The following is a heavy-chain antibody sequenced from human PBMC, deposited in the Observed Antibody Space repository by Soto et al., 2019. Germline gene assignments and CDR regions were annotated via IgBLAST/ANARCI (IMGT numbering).Heavy chain of an antibody. CDR3: AGDPDSHYNDSHASSYP. CDR1: GGTFSTYT. Sequence: QVQLVQSGPEVKKPGSSVKVSCKASGGTFSTYTITWVRQAPGQGLEWMGRIIPIIGIINYAQEFQGRVTLTADKFTGTAYRELTRLRSDDTAVYYCAGDPDSHYNDSHASSYPWGQGTLVTVSS. J-gene: IGHJ5*02. D-gene: IGHD3-22*01. CDR2: IIPIIGII. V-gene: IGHV1-69*08.